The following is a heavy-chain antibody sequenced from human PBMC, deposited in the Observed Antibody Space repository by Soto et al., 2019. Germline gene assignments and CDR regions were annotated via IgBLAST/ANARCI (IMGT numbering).Heavy chain of an antibody. D-gene: IGHD2-15*01. CDR2: INPNSGGT. J-gene: IGHJ4*02. CDR3: ARELGYCSGGSCPLDY. Sequence: ASVKVSCKASGYTFTGYYMHWVRQAPGQGLEWMGWINPNSGGTNYAQKFQGWVTMTRDTSIGTAYMELSRLRSDDTAVYYCARELGYCSGGSCPLDYWGQGTLVTVSS. CDR1: GYTFTGYY. V-gene: IGHV1-2*04.